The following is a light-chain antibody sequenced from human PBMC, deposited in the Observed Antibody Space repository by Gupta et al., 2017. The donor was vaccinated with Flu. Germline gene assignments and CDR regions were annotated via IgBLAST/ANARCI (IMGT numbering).Light chain of an antibody. V-gene: IGLV7-46*01. Sequence: TVTLKGDDSTGAGTSVHYPYWFQQKPGKAPRILIYDTSKTSSGTPAPFSSSVLGVTAALTLSCAQPEDEDEYYCLLSYSVAWVFGGGTKLTVL. CDR1: TGAGTSVHY. CDR3: LLSYSVAWV. CDR2: DTS. J-gene: IGLJ3*02.